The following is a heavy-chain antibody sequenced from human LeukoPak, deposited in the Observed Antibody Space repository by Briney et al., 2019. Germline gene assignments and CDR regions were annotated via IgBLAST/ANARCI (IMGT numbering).Heavy chain of an antibody. D-gene: IGHD3-16*01. CDR3: TGDLVP. Sequence: GRSLRLSCTASGFTFGDSAMSWVRQAPGKGLEWVGLIRTKAFGGTTQYAASVEGRFIISRDDSKSIAYLQMSSLETEDTAVYYCTGDLVPWGQGTLVTVSS. CDR2: IRTKAFGGTT. CDR1: GFTFGDSA. V-gene: IGHV3-49*04. J-gene: IGHJ5*02.